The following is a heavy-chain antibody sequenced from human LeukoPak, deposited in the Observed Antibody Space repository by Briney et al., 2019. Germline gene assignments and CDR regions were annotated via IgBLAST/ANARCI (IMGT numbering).Heavy chain of an antibody. J-gene: IGHJ4*02. Sequence: AASVKVSYKASGYTFTGYYMHWVRQAPGQGLEWMGWINPNSGGTNYAQKFQGRVTMTRDTSISTAYMELSRLRSDDTAVYYCARVDGYSYGYFDYWGQGTLVTVSS. CDR2: INPNSGGT. CDR1: GYTFTGYY. V-gene: IGHV1-2*02. CDR3: ARVDGYSYGYFDY. D-gene: IGHD5-18*01.